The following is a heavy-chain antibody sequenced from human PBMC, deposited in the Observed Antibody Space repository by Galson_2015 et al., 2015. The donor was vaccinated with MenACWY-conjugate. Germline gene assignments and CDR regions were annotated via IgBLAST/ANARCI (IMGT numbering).Heavy chain of an antibody. Sequence: CAISGDSVSNNRAAWNWIRQSPSRGLEWLGRTYYRSRWNNDYALSVKSRISVNADTSKNQFSLQLNSVTPEDTAVYYCVRDGEMGLDAFHILGRGTMVTVSS. CDR3: VRDGEMGLDAFHI. J-gene: IGHJ3*02. V-gene: IGHV6-1*01. CDR2: TYYRSRWNN. CDR1: GDSVSNNRAA. D-gene: IGHD3/OR15-3a*01.